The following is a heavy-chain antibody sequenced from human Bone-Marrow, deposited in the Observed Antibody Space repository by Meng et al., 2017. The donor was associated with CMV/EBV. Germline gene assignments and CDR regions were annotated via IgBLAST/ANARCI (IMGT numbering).Heavy chain of an antibody. J-gene: IGHJ4*02. CDR1: GRGCSGDY. Sequence: GYGRGCSGDYWSWNRQTTGKGLEWNRENNHSRNNNYNPTIKSRVTISVDTYKNQLSLKLSSVAAADTAVYYCARGGTLYHGNPSVDYWGQGTLVTVSS. D-gene: IGHD1-14*01. V-gene: IGHV4-34*01. CDR2: NNHSRNN. CDR3: ARGGTLYHGNPSVDY.